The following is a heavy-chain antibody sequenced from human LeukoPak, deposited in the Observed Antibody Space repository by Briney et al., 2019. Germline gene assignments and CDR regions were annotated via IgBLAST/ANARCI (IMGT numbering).Heavy chain of an antibody. V-gene: IGHV1-69*01. Sequence: ASVKVSCKASGGTFSSYAISWVRQAPGQGLEWMGGIIPIFGTANYAQKFQGRVTITADESTSTAYMELSRLRSDDTAVYYCARDVAVASATGDDYWGQGTLVTVSS. CDR2: IIPIFGTA. CDR3: ARDVAVASATGDDY. J-gene: IGHJ4*02. CDR1: GGTFSSYA. D-gene: IGHD6-19*01.